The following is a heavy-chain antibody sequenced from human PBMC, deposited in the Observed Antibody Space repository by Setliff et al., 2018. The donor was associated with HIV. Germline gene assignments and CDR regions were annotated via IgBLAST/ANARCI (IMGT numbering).Heavy chain of an antibody. Sequence: SETLSLTCDVSGDSFTTTSHSWAWLRQPPGKGLEWIGHIYIGSTNYNPSLKSRVTISADTSKNQFSLKLSSVTAADTAVYYCARTYSSSWYSSHLWVDYWGQGTLVTVSS. CDR2: IYIGST. CDR1: GDSFTTTSHS. V-gene: IGHV4-61*05. D-gene: IGHD6-13*01. CDR3: ARTYSSSWYSSHLWVDY. J-gene: IGHJ4*02.